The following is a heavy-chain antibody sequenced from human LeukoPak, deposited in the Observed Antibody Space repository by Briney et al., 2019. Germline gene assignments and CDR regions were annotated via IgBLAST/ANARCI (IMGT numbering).Heavy chain of an antibody. J-gene: IGHJ4*02. CDR2: ISSNGGST. Sequence: GGSLRLSCAASGFIFSTYAMHWVRQAPGKGLEYVSAISSNGGSTYYADSVKGRFTISRDNSKNTLYLQMSSLRAEDTAVYYCVNRVYGSGGHVDYWGQGTLVTVSS. CDR3: VNRVYGSGGHVDY. D-gene: IGHD3-10*01. CDR1: GFIFSTYA. V-gene: IGHV3-64D*06.